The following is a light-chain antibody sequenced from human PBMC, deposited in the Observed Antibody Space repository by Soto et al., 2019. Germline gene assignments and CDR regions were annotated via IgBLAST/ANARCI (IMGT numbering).Light chain of an antibody. CDR1: QDIRYD. J-gene: IGKJ1*01. CDR2: AVS. CDR3: LQLYNYPWT. V-gene: IGKV1-6*01. Sequence: AIQMTQSPSSLSASVGDRVTISCRASQDIRYDLGWYQQKPGKATKLLIYAVSSLQIGVPSRFSGSGSGTDFTLTISSLQPEDFATYYCLQLYNYPWTVGQGTKVDI.